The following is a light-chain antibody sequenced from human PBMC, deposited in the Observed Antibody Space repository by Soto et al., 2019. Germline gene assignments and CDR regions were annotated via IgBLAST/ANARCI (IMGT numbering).Light chain of an antibody. CDR1: SSDVGGYNY. V-gene: IGLV2-14*01. J-gene: IGLJ3*02. CDR3: SSYTSSSTRV. Sequence: QSVLTQPASVSGSPGQSITISCTGTSSDVGGYNYVSWYQQHPGKAPKLMIYEVSSRPSGVSNRFSGSKSGNTASLTISGLQAADEADYYCSSYTSSSTRVFGGGTQLTVL. CDR2: EVS.